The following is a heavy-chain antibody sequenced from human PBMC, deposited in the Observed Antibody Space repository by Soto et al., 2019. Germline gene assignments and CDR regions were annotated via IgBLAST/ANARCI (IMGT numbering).Heavy chain of an antibody. J-gene: IGHJ6*02. CDR2: IKKDGSDK. V-gene: IGHV3-7*01. Sequence: EVQVVESGGGLVQPGGSLKLSCVASGFTFSNYWMSWVRQAPGKGLEWVANIKKDGSDKNYVDSVEGRFSIFRDNAKNSLHLQMYGLRAEDTAVYYSARDLGTALVGFDYGMDVWGQGTTVTVSS. D-gene: IGHD5-18*01. CDR3: ARDLGTALVGFDYGMDV. CDR1: GFTFSNYW.